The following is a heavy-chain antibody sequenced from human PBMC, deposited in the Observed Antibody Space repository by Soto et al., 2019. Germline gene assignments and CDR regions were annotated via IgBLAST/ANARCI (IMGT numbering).Heavy chain of an antibody. Sequence: VGSLRLSCAASGFTFSSYAMSWGRQAPGKGLEWVSAISGSGGSTYYADSVKDRFTISRDNSKNTLYLQMNSLRAEDTAVYYCAKRASRRWKRGKNAFDIWGQGKMVTVSS. D-gene: IGHD6-13*01. CDR3: AKRASRRWKRGKNAFDI. CDR2: ISGSGGST. CDR1: GFTFSSYA. J-gene: IGHJ3*02. V-gene: IGHV3-23*01.